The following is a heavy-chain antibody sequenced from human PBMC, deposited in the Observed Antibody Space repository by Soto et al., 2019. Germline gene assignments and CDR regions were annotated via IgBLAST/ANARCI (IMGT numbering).Heavy chain of an antibody. V-gene: IGHV4-4*02. CDR1: GGSISSSNW. CDR3: ARDRSTAVAHSPMGPVIYYYYGMDV. CDR2: IYHSGST. Sequence: PSETLSLTCAVSGGSISSSNWWSWVRQPPGKGLEWIGEIYHSGSTNYNPSLKSRVTISVDKSKNQFSLKLSSVTAADTAVYYCARDRSTAVAHSPMGPVIYYYYGMDVWGQGTRVTVSS. J-gene: IGHJ6*02. D-gene: IGHD6-19*01.